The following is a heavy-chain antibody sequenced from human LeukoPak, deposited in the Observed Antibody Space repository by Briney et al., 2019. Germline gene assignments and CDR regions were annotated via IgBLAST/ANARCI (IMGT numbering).Heavy chain of an antibody. D-gene: IGHD2-2*01. Sequence: PGGSLSLSCAASGFTGSSNYMSWVRQAPGKGLEWVSVIYSGGSTYYADSVKGRFTISRDNSKNTLYLQMNSLRAEDTAVYYCAREADIVVVPAAMDCYYGMDVWGQGTTVTVSS. CDR3: AREADIVVVPAAMDCYYGMDV. V-gene: IGHV3-53*01. CDR2: IYSGGST. J-gene: IGHJ6*01. CDR1: GFTGSSNY.